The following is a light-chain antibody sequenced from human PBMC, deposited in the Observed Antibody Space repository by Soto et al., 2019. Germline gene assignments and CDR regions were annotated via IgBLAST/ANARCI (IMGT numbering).Light chain of an antibody. Sequence: EIGLTQSPGTLSLSPGERATLSCRASQSVSSNFLVWYQQKPGQAPRLLIYGASSRATGIPDRFSGSGSGTDFTLTISRLEPEDFAVYYCQQYGSSPLTFGGGTKVEIK. V-gene: IGKV3-20*01. J-gene: IGKJ4*01. CDR1: QSVSSNF. CDR3: QQYGSSPLT. CDR2: GAS.